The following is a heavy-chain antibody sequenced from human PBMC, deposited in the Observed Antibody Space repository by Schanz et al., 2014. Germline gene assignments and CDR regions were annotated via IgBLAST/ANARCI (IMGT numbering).Heavy chain of an antibody. Sequence: QVQLVQSGAEVKKPGASVRVSCKASGYTFTTYAMSWVRQAPGQGLEWVGWISVYTGNTKYGQKVQGRVTMTTDTSTSTAYMELRSLRSDDTAVYYCARDAADFYDILTEEDYWGQGTQVTVSS. CDR1: GYTFTTYA. D-gene: IGHD3-9*01. CDR2: ISVYTGNT. J-gene: IGHJ4*02. V-gene: IGHV1-18*01. CDR3: ARDAADFYDILTEEDY.